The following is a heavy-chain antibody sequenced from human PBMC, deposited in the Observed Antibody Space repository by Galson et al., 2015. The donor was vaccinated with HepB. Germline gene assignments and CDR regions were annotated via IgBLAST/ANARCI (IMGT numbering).Heavy chain of an antibody. CDR3: ARDRTLLDY. V-gene: IGHV3-33*01. Sequence: SLRLSCAASGFTFSSYGMHWVRQAPGKGLEWVAVIWYDGINKYYADSVKGRFTISRDNSKNTLYLQMDSLRAGDAAVYYCARDRTLLDYSGQGTLSTLS. CDR1: GFTFSSYG. CDR2: IWYDGINK. D-gene: IGHD2-21*01. J-gene: IGHJ4*02.